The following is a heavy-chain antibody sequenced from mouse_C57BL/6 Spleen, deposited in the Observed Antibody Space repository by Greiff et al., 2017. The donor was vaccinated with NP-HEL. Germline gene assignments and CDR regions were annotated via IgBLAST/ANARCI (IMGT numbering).Heavy chain of an antibody. Sequence: VKLQQPGAELVMPGASVKLSCKASGYTFTSYWMHWVKQRPGQGLEWIGEIDPSDSYTNYNQKFKGKSTLTVDKSSSTAYMQLSSLTSEDSAVYYCAREDYDYGAYWGQGTLVTVSA. V-gene: IGHV1-69*01. CDR3: AREDYDYGAY. CDR1: GYTFTSYW. CDR2: IDPSDSYT. J-gene: IGHJ3*01. D-gene: IGHD2-4*01.